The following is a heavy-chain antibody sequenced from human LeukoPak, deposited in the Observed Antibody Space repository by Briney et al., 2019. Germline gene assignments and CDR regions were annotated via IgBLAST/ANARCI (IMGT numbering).Heavy chain of an antibody. J-gene: IGHJ3*02. CDR2: LYRGGST. V-gene: IGHV3-53*01. D-gene: IGHD1-26*01. Sequence: GGSLRLSCAASGFTVSSNYMTWVRQAPGKGLEWVSVLYRGGSTYYADSVKGRFTISRDNSKNTLYLQMNSLRAEDTAVYYCAREVGTPQAFDIWGQGTMVTVSS. CDR1: GFTVSSNY. CDR3: AREVGTPQAFDI.